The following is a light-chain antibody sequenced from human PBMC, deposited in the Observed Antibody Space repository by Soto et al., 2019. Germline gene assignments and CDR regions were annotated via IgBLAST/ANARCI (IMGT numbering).Light chain of an antibody. CDR1: ESVGSN. J-gene: IGKJ2*01. CDR2: GAS. Sequence: EIVMTQSPATLAVSPGERATLCCRASESVGSNLAWYQQKPGQAPRLLIHGASKRATGIPARFSGSGSGTEFTLTISSLQSEDFAVYYCQQYYKWPPETFGQGTKVDIK. V-gene: IGKV3-15*01. CDR3: QQYYKWPPET.